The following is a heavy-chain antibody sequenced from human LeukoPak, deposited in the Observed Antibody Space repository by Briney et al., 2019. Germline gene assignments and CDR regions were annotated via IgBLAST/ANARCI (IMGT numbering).Heavy chain of an antibody. CDR3: ARGGGTIFGVGPYYMDV. J-gene: IGHJ6*03. CDR1: GYTFTSYD. D-gene: IGHD3-3*01. CDR2: INPSGGST. V-gene: IGHV1-46*01. Sequence: GASVKVSCKASGYTFTSYDMHWVRQSPGQGLKWMGIINPSGGSTSYAQKFQGRVTMTRDMSTSTVYMELSSLRSEDTAVYYCARGGGTIFGVGPYYMDVWGKGTTVTVSS.